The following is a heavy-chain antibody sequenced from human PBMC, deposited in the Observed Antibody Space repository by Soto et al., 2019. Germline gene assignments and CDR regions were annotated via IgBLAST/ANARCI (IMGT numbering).Heavy chain of an antibody. CDR1: GFTFDKYA. J-gene: IGHJ5*01. Sequence: EVQLLESGGGLVQPGGSLRISCTASGFTFDKYAMAWVRQAPGKGLEWVAGISGSGDRTNYVASAKGRFTISRDNSKNRLYLQMKSLRAEDTALYYCAKDYGVRGIMTNLFDSWGQGTLVAVSS. V-gene: IGHV3-23*01. D-gene: IGHD3-10*01. CDR2: ISGSGDRT. CDR3: AKDYGVRGIMTNLFDS.